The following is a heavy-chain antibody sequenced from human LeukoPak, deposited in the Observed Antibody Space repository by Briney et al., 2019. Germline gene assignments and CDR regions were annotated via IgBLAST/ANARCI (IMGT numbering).Heavy chain of an antibody. CDR3: ARGLVVPAAMTFYYYYYMDV. J-gene: IGHJ6*03. CDR1: GGSISSYY. V-gene: IGHV4-59*08. CDR2: IYYSGST. Sequence: SETLSLTCTVSGGSISSYYWSWIRQPPGKGLEWIGYIYYSGSTNYNPSLKSRMTISVDTSKNQFSLRLSSVTAADTAVYYCARGLVVPAAMTFYYYYYMDVWGKGTTVTVSS. D-gene: IGHD2-2*01.